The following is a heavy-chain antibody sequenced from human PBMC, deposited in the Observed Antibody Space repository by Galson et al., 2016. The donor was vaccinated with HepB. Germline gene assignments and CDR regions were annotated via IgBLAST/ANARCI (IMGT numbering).Heavy chain of an antibody. CDR1: GFTFSDQY. J-gene: IGHJ5*02. V-gene: IGHV3-72*01. Sequence: SLRLSCAASGFTFSDQYMDWVRQAPGKGLEWIGRSTNKADSYTTEYAASVKGRFTISRDNAKNSLYLQMNSLRAEDTALYYCAKAAKYCSSSSCRNWFDPWGQGTLVTVSS. CDR2: STNKADSYTT. CDR3: AKAAKYCSSSSCRNWFDP. D-gene: IGHD2-2*01.